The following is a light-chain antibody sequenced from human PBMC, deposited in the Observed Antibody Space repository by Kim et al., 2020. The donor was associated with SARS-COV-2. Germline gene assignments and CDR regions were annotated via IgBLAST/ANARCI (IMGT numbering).Light chain of an antibody. CDR3: QQYGSSPLT. Sequence: IVLTQSPGTLSLSPGESATLSCRASQSVSSSYLAWYQQKPGQAPRLLIYGASSRATGIPDRFSGSGSGTDFTLTISRLEPEDFAVYYCQQYGSSPLTFGGGTKVDIK. V-gene: IGKV3-20*01. CDR2: GAS. CDR1: QSVSSSY. J-gene: IGKJ4*01.